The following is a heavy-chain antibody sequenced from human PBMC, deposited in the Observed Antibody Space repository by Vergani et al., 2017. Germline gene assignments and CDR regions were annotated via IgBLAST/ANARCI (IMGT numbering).Heavy chain of an antibody. CDR3: ARAIVSRNPPDYFDN. CDR2: VEDSGYF. Sequence: QVQLQESGPGLVRPSETLSLTCTVSGGSLSGYYWNWIRQTPGAELEWIGYVEDSGYFNYNPSLKTRVSMSLDTSNNQFSLMLSSVTVADTAVYYCARAIVSRNPPDYFDNWGQGTLVTVSS. D-gene: IGHD1-14*01. CDR1: GGSLSGYY. V-gene: IGHV4-59*01. J-gene: IGHJ4*02.